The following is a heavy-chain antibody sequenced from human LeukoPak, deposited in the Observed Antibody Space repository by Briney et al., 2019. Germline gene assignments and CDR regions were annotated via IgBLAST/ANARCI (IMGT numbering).Heavy chain of an antibody. Sequence: GGSLRLSCAASGFTFSDYYMIWIRQAPGKGLEWVSYISRSGSTIYYTDSVKGRFTISRDNAKSSLYLQMNSLRAEDTAVYYCAQSASIAVALYWGQGTLVTVSS. J-gene: IGHJ4*02. CDR2: ISRSGSTI. CDR3: AQSASIAVALY. D-gene: IGHD6-19*01. CDR1: GFTFSDYY. V-gene: IGHV3-11*01.